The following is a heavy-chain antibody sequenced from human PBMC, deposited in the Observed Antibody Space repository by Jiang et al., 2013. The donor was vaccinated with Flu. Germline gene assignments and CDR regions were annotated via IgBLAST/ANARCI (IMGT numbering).Heavy chain of an antibody. CDR2: VHYSGNT. J-gene: IGHJ6*03. V-gene: IGHV4-61*08. CDR1: GGSVSSGGYD. Sequence: QLVESGPGLVKPSETLSLTCSVSGGSVSSGGYDWSWIRQPPGKGLEWIGNVHYSGNTNYSPSVKSRVTISVDTSKNQFSLKLYSVTAADTATYYCARSTCTNGVCYDSRGHMDVWGTGTTVIVSS. CDR3: ARSTCTNGVCYDSRGHMDV. D-gene: IGHD2-8*01.